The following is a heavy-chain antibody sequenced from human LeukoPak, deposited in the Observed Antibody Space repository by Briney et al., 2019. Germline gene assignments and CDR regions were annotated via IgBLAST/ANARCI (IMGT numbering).Heavy chain of an antibody. CDR1: GGSFTDYF. CDR2: INDYTGNT. CDR3: ARGRIAKIVVVHSFHYGMDV. Sequence: SGTLSLTCDVFGGSFTDYFWTWIRQPPGKGLEWIGEINDYTGNTNYNPSLNSRVSISLEKSKNQFSLELRSVTAADTAVYYCARGRIAKIVVVHSFHYGMDVWGQGTTVTVSS. V-gene: IGHV4-34*01. J-gene: IGHJ6*02. D-gene: IGHD3-22*01.